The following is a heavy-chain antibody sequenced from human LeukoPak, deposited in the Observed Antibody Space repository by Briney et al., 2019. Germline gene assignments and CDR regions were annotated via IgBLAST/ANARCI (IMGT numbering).Heavy chain of an antibody. V-gene: IGHV4-4*02. Sequence: SETLSLTCAVSGGSISSSNWWSWVRQPPGKGLEGIGEIYHSGSTNYNPSLKSRVTISVDKSKNQFSLKLSSVTAADTAVYYCARDNYYDSSPDWYFDLWGRGTLVTVSS. CDR3: ARDNYYDSSPDWYFDL. CDR2: IYHSGST. CDR1: GGSISSSNW. D-gene: IGHD3-22*01. J-gene: IGHJ2*01.